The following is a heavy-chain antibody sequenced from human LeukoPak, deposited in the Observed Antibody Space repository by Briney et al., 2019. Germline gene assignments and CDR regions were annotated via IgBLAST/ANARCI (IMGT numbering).Heavy chain of an antibody. CDR1: GGSISSGGYS. CDR2: IYHSGST. Sequence: LRLSCAVSGGSISSGGYSWSWIRQPPGKGLEWIGYIYHSGSTYYNPSLKSRVTISVDRSKNQFSLKLSSVTAADTAVYYCARDSRGYGGNSRAFDIWGQGTMVTVSS. V-gene: IGHV4-30-2*01. D-gene: IGHD4-23*01. CDR3: ARDSRGYGGNSRAFDI. J-gene: IGHJ3*02.